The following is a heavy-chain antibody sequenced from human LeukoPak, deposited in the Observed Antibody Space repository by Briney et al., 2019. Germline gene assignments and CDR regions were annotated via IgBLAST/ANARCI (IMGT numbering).Heavy chain of an antibody. Sequence: GGSLRLSCAASGFTFSSYGMHWVRQAPGKGLEWVAVISYDGSNKYYADSVKGRFTISRDNSKNTLYLQMNSLRAEDTAVYYCAKSNGGDFDYWGQGTLVTVSS. CDR1: GFTFSSYG. CDR2: ISYDGSNK. J-gene: IGHJ4*02. V-gene: IGHV3-30-3*02. CDR3: AKSNGGDFDY. D-gene: IGHD4-11*01.